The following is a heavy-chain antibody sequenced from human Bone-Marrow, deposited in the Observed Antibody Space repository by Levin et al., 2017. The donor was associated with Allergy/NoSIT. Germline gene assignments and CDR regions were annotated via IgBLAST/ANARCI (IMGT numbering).Heavy chain of an antibody. V-gene: IGHV3-33*01. Sequence: PGGSLRLSCAASGFTFSSYAMHWVRQAPGKGLEWVAVIWHDGGRMFYGDSAKGRFTISRHNSKNTLYLQMNSLRDEDTAVYYCARGGVWSAYDAFDHWGQGTQVSVSS. CDR3: ARGGVWSAYDAFDH. J-gene: IGHJ4*02. D-gene: IGHD5-12*01. CDR2: IWHDGGRM. CDR1: GFTFSSYA.